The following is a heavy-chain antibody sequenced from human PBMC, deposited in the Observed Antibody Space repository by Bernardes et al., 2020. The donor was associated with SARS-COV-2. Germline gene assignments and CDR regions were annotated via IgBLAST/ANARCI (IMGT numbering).Heavy chain of an antibody. V-gene: IGHV3-33*01. Sequence: GGSLRLSCAASGFTFSSYGMHWVRQAPGKGLEWVAVIWYDGSNKYYADSVKGRFTISRDNSKNTLYLQMNSLRAEDTAVYYCARDFPPLYGMAAAGNDAFDIWGQGTMVTVSS. CDR2: IWYDGSNK. J-gene: IGHJ3*02. CDR3: ARDFPPLYGMAAAGNDAFDI. CDR1: GFTFSSYG. D-gene: IGHD6-13*01.